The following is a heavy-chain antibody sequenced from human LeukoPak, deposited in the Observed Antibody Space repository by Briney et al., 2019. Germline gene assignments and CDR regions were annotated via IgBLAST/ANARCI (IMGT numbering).Heavy chain of an antibody. CDR1: GDSVSSNSVT. CDR2: TYYRSTWYN. Sequence: SQTLSLTCAISGDSVSSNSVTWNWIRQSPSRGLEWLGRTYYRSTWYNDYAVSVRGRITVNPDTSKNQFSLHLNSVTPEDTAVYYCARDPRYAAGIFFDYWGQGILVTVSS. D-gene: IGHD2-2*01. CDR3: ARDPRYAAGIFFDY. V-gene: IGHV6-1*01. J-gene: IGHJ4*02.